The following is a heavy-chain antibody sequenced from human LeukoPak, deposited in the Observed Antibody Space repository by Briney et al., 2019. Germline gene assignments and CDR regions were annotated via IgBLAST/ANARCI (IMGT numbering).Heavy chain of an antibody. CDR2: ISAYNGNT. CDR1: DYTFSTYG. V-gene: IGHV1-18*01. CDR3: ARTQRTMIVVVGQGLDY. J-gene: IGHJ4*02. Sequence: ASVKDSGKASDYTFSTYGKNSMLQAPGQGLEWMGWISAYNGNTNYAQKLQGRVTMTTDTSTSTAYMELRSLRSDDTAVYYCARTQRTMIVVVGQGLDYWGQGTLVTVSS. D-gene: IGHD3-22*01.